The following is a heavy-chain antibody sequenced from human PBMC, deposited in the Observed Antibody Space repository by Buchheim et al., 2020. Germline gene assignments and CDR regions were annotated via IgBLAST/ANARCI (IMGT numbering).Heavy chain of an antibody. CDR3: ARDRRGYSYGYDFDY. D-gene: IGHD5-18*01. CDR2: TNSDGSST. CDR1: GFTLTNYW. J-gene: IGHJ4*02. Sequence: EVQLVESGGDLVQPGGSLRLSCVASGFTLTNYWMHWVRQAPGKGLVWVSRTNSDGSSTAYADSVQGRFTISRDNAKNTLYLQMNSLRAEDTAVYYCARDRRGYSYGYDFDYWGQGTL. V-gene: IGHV3-74*01.